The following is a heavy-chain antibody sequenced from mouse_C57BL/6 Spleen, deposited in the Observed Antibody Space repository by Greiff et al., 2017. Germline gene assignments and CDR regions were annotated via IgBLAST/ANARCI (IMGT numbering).Heavy chain of an antibody. CDR3: ARRDGYYAWCAY. J-gene: IGHJ3*01. V-gene: IGHV5-12*01. D-gene: IGHD2-3*01. CDR2: ISNGGGST. CDR1: GFTFSDYY. Sequence: EVKLVESGGGLVQPGGSLKLSCAASGFTFSDYYMYWVRQTPEKRLEWVAYISNGGGSTYYPDTVKGRFTISRDNAKNTLYLQMSRLKSEDTAIYYCARRDGYYAWCAYWGQGTLVTVSA.